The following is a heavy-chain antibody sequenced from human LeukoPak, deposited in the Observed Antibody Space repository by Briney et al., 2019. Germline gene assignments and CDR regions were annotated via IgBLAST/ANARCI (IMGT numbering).Heavy chain of an antibody. CDR3: ASGPISGRWERGWEPRSNYFDY. CDR2: IYTSGST. CDR1: GGSISSGSYY. V-gene: IGHV4-61*02. Sequence: PSETLSLTCTVSGGSISSGSYYWSWIRQPAGKGLEWIGRIYTSGSTNYNPSLKSRVTISVDTSKNQFSLKLSSVTAADTAVYYCASGPISGRWERGWEPRSNYFDYWGQGTLVTVSS. J-gene: IGHJ4*02. D-gene: IGHD1-26*01.